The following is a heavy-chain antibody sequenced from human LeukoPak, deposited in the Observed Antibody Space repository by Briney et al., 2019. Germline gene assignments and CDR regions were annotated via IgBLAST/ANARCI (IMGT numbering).Heavy chain of an antibody. CDR2: IYYSGST. V-gene: IGHV4-39*07. D-gene: IGHD6-13*01. CDR1: GGSISSSSYY. Sequence: SSETLSLTCTVSGGSISSSSYYWGWIRQPPGKGLEWIGSIYYSGSTYYNPSLKSRVTISVDTSKNQFSLKLSSVTAADTAVYYCAREGYISSWSVHGAFDIWGQGTMVTVSS. J-gene: IGHJ3*02. CDR3: AREGYISSWSVHGAFDI.